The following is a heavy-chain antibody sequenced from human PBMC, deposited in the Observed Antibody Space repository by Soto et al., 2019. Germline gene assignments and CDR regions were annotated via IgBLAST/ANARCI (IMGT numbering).Heavy chain of an antibody. V-gene: IGHV4-39*01. CDR3: ACQDDSSWYNNWFDP. Sequence: KPSETLSLTCTVSGGSIGSSPCYWGWIRQPPGKGLEWIGTIYYTGTTYYSPSLKSRVTISVDTSKNQFSLRLSSVTAADTAVYYCACQDDSSWYNNWFDPWGQGTLVTVSS. D-gene: IGHD6-13*01. CDR1: GGSIGSSPCY. CDR2: IYYTGTT. J-gene: IGHJ5*02.